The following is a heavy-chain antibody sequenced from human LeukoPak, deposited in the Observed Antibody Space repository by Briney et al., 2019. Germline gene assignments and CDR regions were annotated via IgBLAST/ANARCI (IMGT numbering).Heavy chain of an antibody. J-gene: IGHJ4*02. CDR3: AKGVVPAAYYYFDY. D-gene: IGHD2-2*01. Sequence: GGSVRLSCAASGFTFSSYGMSWVRQAPGKGLEWVSAISGSGGSTYYADSVKGRFTISRDNSKNTLYLQMNSLRAEDTAVYYCAKGVVPAAYYYFDYWGQGTLVTVSS. CDR2: ISGSGGST. V-gene: IGHV3-23*01. CDR1: GFTFSSYG.